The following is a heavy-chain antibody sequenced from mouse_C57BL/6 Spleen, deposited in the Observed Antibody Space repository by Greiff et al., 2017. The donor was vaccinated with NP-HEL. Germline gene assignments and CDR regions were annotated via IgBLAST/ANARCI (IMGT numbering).Heavy chain of an antibody. CDR2: IYPGDGDT. CDR1: GYAFSSSW. J-gene: IGHJ3*01. D-gene: IGHD2-4*01. V-gene: IGHV1-82*01. Sequence: LQESGPELVKPGASVKISCKASGYAFSSSWMNWVKQRPGKGLEWIGRIYPGDGDTNYNGKFKGKATLTADKSSSTAYMQLSSLTSEDSAVYFCARLDDYDGFAYWGQGTLVTVSA. CDR3: ARLDDYDGFAY.